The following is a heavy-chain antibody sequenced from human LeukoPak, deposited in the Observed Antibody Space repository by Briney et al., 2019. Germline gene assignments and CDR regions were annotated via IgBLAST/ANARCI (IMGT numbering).Heavy chain of an antibody. Sequence: ASVKVSCNTSGYNFTKFGITWVRQAPGQGLEWMGWISGYNGDTNYAQNVQGRVTMATDTSTSTAYMEVRGLRSDDTAVYYCGRTMIRGIMCTDFWGQGTLVTVSS. D-gene: IGHD3-10*01. CDR2: ISGYNGDT. CDR1: GYNFTKFG. CDR3: GRTMIRGIMCTDF. J-gene: IGHJ4*02. V-gene: IGHV1-18*04.